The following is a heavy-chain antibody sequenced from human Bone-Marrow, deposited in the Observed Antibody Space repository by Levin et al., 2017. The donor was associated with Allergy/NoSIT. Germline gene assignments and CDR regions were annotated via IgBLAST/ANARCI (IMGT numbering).Heavy chain of an antibody. CDR3: ARDRGHPQKQWLVPPPGTFDI. J-gene: IGHJ3*02. V-gene: IGHV1-18*01. CDR1: GYTFTSYG. D-gene: IGHD6-19*01. Sequence: EASVKVSCKASGYTFTSYGISWVRQAPGQGLEWMGWISAYNGNTNYAQKLQGRVTMTTDTSTSTAYMELRSLRSDDTAVYYCARDRGHPQKQWLVPPPGTFDIWGQGTMVTVSS. CDR2: ISAYNGNT.